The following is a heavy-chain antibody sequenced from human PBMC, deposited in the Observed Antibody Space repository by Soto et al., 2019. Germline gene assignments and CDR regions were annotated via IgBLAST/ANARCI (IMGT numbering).Heavy chain of an antibody. CDR2: IWYDGSNK. CDR1: GFTFSSYG. Sequence: GGSLRLSCAASGFTFSSYGMHWVRQAPGKGLEWVAVIWYDGSNKYYADSVKGRFTISRDNSKNTLYLQMNSLRAEDTAVYYCARSGSGGYDVRYYYYYGMDVWGQGTTVTVSS. CDR3: ARSGSGGYDVRYYYYYGMDV. V-gene: IGHV3-33*01. J-gene: IGHJ6*02. D-gene: IGHD5-12*01.